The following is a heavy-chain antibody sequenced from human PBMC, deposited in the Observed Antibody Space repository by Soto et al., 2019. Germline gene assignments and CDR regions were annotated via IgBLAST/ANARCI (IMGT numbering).Heavy chain of an antibody. V-gene: IGHV1-18*01. D-gene: IGHD1-26*01. CDR2: INGNTGQT. Sequence: QVQLVQSGAEVREPGASVKVSCKTSGYTFSRYGITWVRQAPGQGLEWMGWINGNTGQTIDAMNLEDRLTISTDTSTRTAYMELRSLKSDDTAVYYCARERKWEPLPYWCQGTLVTVSS. J-gene: IGHJ4*02. CDR3: ARERKWEPLPY. CDR1: GYTFSRYG.